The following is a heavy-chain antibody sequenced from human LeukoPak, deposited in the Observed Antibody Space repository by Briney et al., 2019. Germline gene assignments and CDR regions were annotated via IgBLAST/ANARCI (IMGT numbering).Heavy chain of an antibody. CDR3: ARDQLALGDY. V-gene: IGHV3-7*01. J-gene: IGHJ4*02. CDR2: IKQDGSEK. Sequence: GGSLRLSCVASGFTFSNYWMSWVRQAPGKGLEWVANIKQDGSEKYYVDSVKGRFTISRDNAKNTLYLQMNSLRTDDTAVYYCARDQLALGDYWGQGTLVTVSS. CDR1: GFTFSNYW. D-gene: IGHD1-1*01.